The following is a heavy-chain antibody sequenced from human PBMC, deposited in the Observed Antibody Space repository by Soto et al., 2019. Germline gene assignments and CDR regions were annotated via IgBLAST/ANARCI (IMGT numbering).Heavy chain of an antibody. Sequence: PSETLSLTCTVSGGSMRNYFWTWIRQPPGKGLEWIGYIHYSGATSFVSSYNPSLRSRVTISEDTSKNQFSLMLLSVTAADTAVYFCAGGEASSRKLAHYCLNFWGQGTLVTVSS. V-gene: IGHV4-59*01. J-gene: IGHJ4*02. CDR2: IHYSGAT. CDR3: AGGEASSRKLAHYCLNF. D-gene: IGHD6-13*01. CDR1: GGSMRNYF.